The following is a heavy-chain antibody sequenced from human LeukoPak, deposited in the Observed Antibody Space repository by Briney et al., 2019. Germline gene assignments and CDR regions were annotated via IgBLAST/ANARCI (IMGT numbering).Heavy chain of an antibody. CDR1: VYTFNNYF. CDR3: ARGQSMYN. D-gene: IGHD1-1*01. V-gene: IGHV1-18*01. Sequence: ASVKVACKASVYTFNNYFISWVRQAPGRGLEWVGWISPHSHTTHYAEKVQGRVTMTTDTSTTTVYMELRSLRSDDTAVYSCARGQSMYNWGQGTPVTVSS. CDR2: ISPHSHTT. J-gene: IGHJ4*02.